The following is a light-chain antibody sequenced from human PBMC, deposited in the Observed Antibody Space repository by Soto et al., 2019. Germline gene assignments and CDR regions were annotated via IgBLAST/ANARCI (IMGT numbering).Light chain of an antibody. CDR3: QHRYSWPLT. Sequence: EIVLTQSPATLSLSLGARATLSCMASQSIGNSLAWYQQKPGQAPSLLISDASNRATGIPARFSGSWSGTDFSLTISSLEPEDFAVYYCQHRYSWPLTFGGGTKVEIK. J-gene: IGKJ4*01. V-gene: IGKV3-11*01. CDR1: QSIGNS. CDR2: DAS.